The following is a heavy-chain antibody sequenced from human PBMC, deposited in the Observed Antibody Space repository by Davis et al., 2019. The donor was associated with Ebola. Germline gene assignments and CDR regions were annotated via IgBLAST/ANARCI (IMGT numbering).Heavy chain of an antibody. D-gene: IGHD4-17*01. CDR2: ISGSGGST. V-gene: IGHV3-23*01. CDR1: GFTFNTYA. J-gene: IGHJ4*02. CDR3: ARGHDYGDYVRFDY. Sequence: GGSLRLSCAASGFTFNTYAMSWVRQAPGKGLEWVSAISGSGGSTYYADSVKGRFTISRDNSQNTVYLQMRGLTAEDTAVYYCARGHDYGDYVRFDYWGQGSLVTVSS.